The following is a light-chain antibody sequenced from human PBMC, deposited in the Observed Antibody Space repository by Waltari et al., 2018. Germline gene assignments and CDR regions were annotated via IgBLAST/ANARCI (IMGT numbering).Light chain of an antibody. CDR2: TAS. J-gene: IGKJ4*02. CDR1: QDISSW. V-gene: IGKV1-12*01. CDR3: QQDDSFPLT. Sequence: DIQMDQSPASVSASVGDRVTITCRASQDISSWLAWYQHKPGKAPKLLIYTASSLQTGVPSRFSGSGSGTAFTLTITSLQPEDFATYYCQQDDSFPLTFGGGTKVDIK.